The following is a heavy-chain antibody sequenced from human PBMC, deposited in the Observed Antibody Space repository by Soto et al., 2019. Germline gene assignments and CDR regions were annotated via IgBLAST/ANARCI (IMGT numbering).Heavy chain of an antibody. CDR2: IKEDGSGK. J-gene: IGHJ4*02. CDR3: VRVGRLGGY. CDR1: GFTFSSYW. Sequence: QARGSLRLSCTASGFTFSSYWLSWVRQAPGKGLGWVANIKEDGSGKYYVDSVKGRFSISRDNARNSLYLQMNSLRVEDTAVYYCVRVGRLGGYWGQGALVTVSS. D-gene: IGHD3-16*01. V-gene: IGHV3-7*03.